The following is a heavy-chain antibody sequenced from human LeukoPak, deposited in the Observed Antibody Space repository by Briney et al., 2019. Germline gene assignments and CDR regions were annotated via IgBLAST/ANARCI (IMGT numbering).Heavy chain of an antibody. CDR3: ARVYCSSTSCYVYFGY. D-gene: IGHD2-2*01. Sequence: TSETLSLTCAVYGGSFSGYYWSWIRQPPGKGLEWIGEINHSGSTNYNPSLKSRVTISVDTSKNQFSLKLSSVTAADTAVYYCARVYCSSTSCYVYFGYWGQGTLVTVSS. CDR2: INHSGST. CDR1: GGSFSGYY. J-gene: IGHJ4*02. V-gene: IGHV4-34*01.